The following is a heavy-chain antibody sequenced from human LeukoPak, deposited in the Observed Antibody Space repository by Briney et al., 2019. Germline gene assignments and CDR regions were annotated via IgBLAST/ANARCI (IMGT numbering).Heavy chain of an antibody. V-gene: IGHV3-30-3*02. CDR2: VSYHGRDN. Sequence: PGRSLRLSCAASGFTFSGFAMHWVRQAPGKGLEWVAAVSYHGRDNYYADAVSGRFTISRDHSKNTLHLEMNSLRTDDTAIYYCTKERGGGGRRINLMVGGYGPWGQGTQVTVSS. CDR1: GFTFSGFA. CDR3: TKERGGGGRRINLMVGGYGP. D-gene: IGHD3-22*01. J-gene: IGHJ5*02.